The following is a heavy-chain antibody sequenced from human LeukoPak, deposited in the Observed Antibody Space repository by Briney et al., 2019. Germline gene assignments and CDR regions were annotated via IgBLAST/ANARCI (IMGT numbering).Heavy chain of an antibody. CDR1: GYTFTSYG. J-gene: IGHJ5*02. CDR3: ARDFSPRGYGDNWFDP. CDR2: ISAYNGNT. D-gene: IGHD3-22*01. V-gene: IGHV1-18*01. Sequence: ASVKVSCKASGYTFTSYGISWVRQAPGQGLEWMGWISAYNGNTNYAQKLQGRVTMTTDTSTSTAYMELRSLRSDDTAVYYCARDFSPRGYGDNWFDPWGQGTLVTVSS.